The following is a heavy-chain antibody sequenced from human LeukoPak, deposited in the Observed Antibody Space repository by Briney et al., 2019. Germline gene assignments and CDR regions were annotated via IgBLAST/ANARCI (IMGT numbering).Heavy chain of an antibody. V-gene: IGHV3-30-3*01. D-gene: IGHD6-19*01. J-gene: IGHJ5*02. Sequence: GGSLRLSCAASGFTFSSYAMHWVRQAPGKGLEWVAVISYDGSNKYYADSVKGRFTISRDNSKNTLYLQMNSLRAEDTAVYYCARDLGSSGWNWFDPWGQGTLVTVSS. CDR2: ISYDGSNK. CDR3: ARDLGSSGWNWFDP. CDR1: GFTFSSYA.